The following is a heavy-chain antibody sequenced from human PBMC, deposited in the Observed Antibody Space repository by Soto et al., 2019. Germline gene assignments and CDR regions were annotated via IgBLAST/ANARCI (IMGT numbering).Heavy chain of an antibody. Sequence: PSETLSLTCTVSGGSISSYYWSWIRQPPGKGLEWIGYIYYSGSTNYNPSLKSRVTISVDTSKNQFSLKLSSVTAADTAVYYCAFFYAFWFGQLYFDFWGQGSLVPVSS. J-gene: IGHJ4*02. V-gene: IGHV4-59*08. CDR2: IYYSGST. CDR1: GGSISSYY. D-gene: IGHD3-10*01. CDR3: AFFYAFWFGQLYFDF.